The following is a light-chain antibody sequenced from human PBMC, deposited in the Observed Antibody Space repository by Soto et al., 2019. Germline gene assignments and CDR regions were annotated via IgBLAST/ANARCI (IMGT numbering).Light chain of an antibody. CDR2: DVS. Sequence: QSVLTQPASVSGSPGQSITISCTGTNSDVGGYNYVSWYQQHPGKAPKLLIYDVSNRPSGVSNRFSASKSGNTASLTISGLQSEDEADYYCSSHTSSSTRVVFGGGPKLTVL. CDR1: NSDVGGYNY. V-gene: IGLV2-14*01. J-gene: IGLJ2*01. CDR3: SSHTSSSTRVV.